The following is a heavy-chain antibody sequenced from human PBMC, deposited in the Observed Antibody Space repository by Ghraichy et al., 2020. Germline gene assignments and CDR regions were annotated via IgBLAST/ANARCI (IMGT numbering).Heavy chain of an antibody. V-gene: IGHV5-10-1*01. J-gene: IGHJ4*02. CDR3: ARLNYYGSGTHYFDY. D-gene: IGHD3-10*01. CDR2: IDPSDSYT. Sequence: GESLNISCKGSGYSFTSYWISWVRQMPGKGLEWMGRIDPSDSYTNYSPSFQGHVTISADKSVSTAYLQWGSLKASDTAMYYCARLNYYGSGTHYFDYWGQGTLVTVSS. CDR1: GYSFTSYW.